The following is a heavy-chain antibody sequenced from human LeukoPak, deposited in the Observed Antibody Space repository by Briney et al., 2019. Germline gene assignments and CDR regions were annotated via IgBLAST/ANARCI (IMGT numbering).Heavy chain of an antibody. Sequence: GSSVKVSCKASGYTFTGYYMHWVRQAPGQGLEWMGWINPNSGATNYAQKFQGRVTMTRDTSISTAYMEVSRLRSDDTAVFYCAREGSGYPYWGQGTLVTVSS. CDR2: INPNSGAT. D-gene: IGHD3-22*01. CDR3: AREGSGYPY. V-gene: IGHV1-2*02. J-gene: IGHJ4*02. CDR1: GYTFTGYY.